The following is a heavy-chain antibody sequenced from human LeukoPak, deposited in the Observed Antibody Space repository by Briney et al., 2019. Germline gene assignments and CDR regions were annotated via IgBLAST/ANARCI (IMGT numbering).Heavy chain of an antibody. CDR1: GDSMSDKY. V-gene: IGHV4-59*01. J-gene: IGHJ4*02. Sequence: SETLSLTCSVSGDSMSDKYWTWIRQPPGKGLEWIGNVHHSGSTNYNPSLKRQVTVSLDTSKSQFPLKLTSVTDADTAMYYCVRGNFYPDGRGYQADFGDWGQGTLVIVS. D-gene: IGHD3-22*01. CDR3: VRGNFYPDGRGYQADFGD. CDR2: VHHSGST.